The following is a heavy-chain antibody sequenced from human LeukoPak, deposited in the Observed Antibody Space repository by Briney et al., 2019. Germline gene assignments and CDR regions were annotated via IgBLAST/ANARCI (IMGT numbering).Heavy chain of an antibody. D-gene: IGHD6-19*01. J-gene: IGHJ4*02. CDR1: GGSFSGYY. Sequence: PSGTLSLTCAVYGGSFSGYYWSWIRQPPGKGLEWIGEINHSGSTNYNPSLKSRVTISVDTSKNQFSLKLSSVTAADTAVYYCARGGIAVAVNFDYWGQGTLVTVSS. CDR3: ARGGIAVAVNFDY. CDR2: INHSGST. V-gene: IGHV4-34*01.